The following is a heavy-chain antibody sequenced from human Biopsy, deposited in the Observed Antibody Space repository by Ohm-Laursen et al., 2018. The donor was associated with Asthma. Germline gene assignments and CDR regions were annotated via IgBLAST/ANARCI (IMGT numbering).Heavy chain of an antibody. CDR3: ARAGDTNDYGPAFDI. CDR2: IASHGSNI. Sequence: SLRLSCAASGFTFSSYWMHWVRQAPGKGLVWVSRIASHGSNINYADSVKGRFTISRDDAKNTLYLQMNSLRPEDTALYYCARAGDTNDYGPAFDIWGLGTMVTVSS. CDR1: GFTFSSYW. D-gene: IGHD4-17*01. V-gene: IGHV3-74*01. J-gene: IGHJ3*02.